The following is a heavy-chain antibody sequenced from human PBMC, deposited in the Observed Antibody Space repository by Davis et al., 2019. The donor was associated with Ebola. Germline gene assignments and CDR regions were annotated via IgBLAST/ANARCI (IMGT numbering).Heavy chain of an antibody. CDR1: GGSISRCGSY. D-gene: IGHD3-22*01. CDR2: IYYSGST. Sequence: PSETLSLTCTVSGGSISRCGSYWTWIRQHPGKGLVWIGYIYYSGSTYYKPSLKSRITISLDTSKNQFSLNLYSVTAADTAVYYCARDLRYDSSGYDYYFYMDVWGKGTTVTVSS. CDR3: ARDLRYDSSGYDYYFYMDV. J-gene: IGHJ6*03. V-gene: IGHV4-31*03.